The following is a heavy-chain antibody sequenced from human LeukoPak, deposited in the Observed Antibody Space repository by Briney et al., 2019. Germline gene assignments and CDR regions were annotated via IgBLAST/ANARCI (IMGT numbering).Heavy chain of an antibody. CDR1: GGSFSGYY. CDR3: ARQRRYWFDP. V-gene: IGHV4-34*01. J-gene: IGHJ5*02. D-gene: IGHD6-25*01. CDR2: INHSGST. Sequence: SETLSLTCAVYGGSFSGYYWSWIRQPPGKGLEWIGEINHSGSTNYNPSLKSRVTISVDTSKNQFSLKLSSVTAADTAVYYCARQRRYWFDPWGQGTLVTVSS.